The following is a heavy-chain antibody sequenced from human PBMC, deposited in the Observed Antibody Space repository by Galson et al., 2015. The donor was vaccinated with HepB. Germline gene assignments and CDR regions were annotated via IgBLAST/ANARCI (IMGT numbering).Heavy chain of an antibody. D-gene: IGHD3-10*01. J-gene: IGHJ4*02. CDR1: GFTFSSYG. Sequence: SLRLSCAASGFTFSSYGMHWVRQAPGKGLEWVAVIWYDGSNKYYADSVKGRFTISRDNSKNTLYLQMNSLRAEDTAVYYCARDGSILLWFGETTPFFDYWGQGTLVTVSS. CDR2: IWYDGSNK. CDR3: ARDGSILLWFGETTPFFDY. V-gene: IGHV3-33*08.